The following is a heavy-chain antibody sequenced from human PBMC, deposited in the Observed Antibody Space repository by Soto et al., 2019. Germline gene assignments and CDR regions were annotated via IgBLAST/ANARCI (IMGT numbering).Heavy chain of an antibody. V-gene: IGHV5-51*01. Sequence: PGESLKISCKGSGYSFTTYWIGWVRQMPGKGLEWMGIIYPGDSDTRYSPSFQGQVTISADKSISTAYLQWSSLKASDTAMYYCARLGSDYAGSAFYGMDVWGQGTTVTVSS. CDR1: GYSFTTYW. J-gene: IGHJ6*02. D-gene: IGHD4-17*01. CDR3: ARLGSDYAGSAFYGMDV. CDR2: IYPGDSDT.